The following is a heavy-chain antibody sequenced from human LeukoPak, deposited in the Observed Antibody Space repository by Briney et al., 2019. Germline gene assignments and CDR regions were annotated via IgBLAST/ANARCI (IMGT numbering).Heavy chain of an antibody. D-gene: IGHD2-2*01. CDR1: GYTFTSYY. CDR3: ARTAPQIVVVPAASWFDP. CDR2: INPSGGST. V-gene: IGHV1-46*01. J-gene: IGHJ5*02. Sequence: ASVKVSCKASGYTFTSYYMHWARQAPGQGLEWMGIINPSGGSTSYAQKFQGRVTMTRDTSTSTVYMELSSLRSEDTAVYYCARTAPQIVVVPAASWFDPWGQGTLVTVSS.